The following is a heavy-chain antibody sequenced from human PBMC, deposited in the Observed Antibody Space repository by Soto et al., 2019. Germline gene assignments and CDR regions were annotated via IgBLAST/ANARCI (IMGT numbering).Heavy chain of an antibody. CDR2: IWYDGNNK. Sequence: XGSLRLSCAASGFTFSSYGMHWVRQAPGKGLDWVAVIWYDGNNKYYADSVKGRFTISRDNSNNTLYVQMTSLRAEDTAVYYCARGLHSLFDYWGQGTLVTVSS. CDR3: ARGLHSLFDY. CDR1: GFTFSSYG. V-gene: IGHV3-33*01. D-gene: IGHD2-21*01. J-gene: IGHJ4*02.